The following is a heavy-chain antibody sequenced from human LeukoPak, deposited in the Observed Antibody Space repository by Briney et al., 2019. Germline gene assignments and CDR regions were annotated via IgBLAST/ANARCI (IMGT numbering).Heavy chain of an antibody. J-gene: IGHJ6*02. D-gene: IGHD1-20*01. CDR1: GGTFSSYA. Sequence: SVKVSCKTSGGTFSSYAINWVRQAPGQGPEWMGRLIPMFGIANYAQKFQGRVTITADKSTSTAYMELSSLRSEDTAVYYCARDDLTGTALLNYYYGMDVWGQGTTVTVSS. CDR3: ARDDLTGTALLNYYYGMDV. V-gene: IGHV1-69*04. CDR2: LIPMFGIA.